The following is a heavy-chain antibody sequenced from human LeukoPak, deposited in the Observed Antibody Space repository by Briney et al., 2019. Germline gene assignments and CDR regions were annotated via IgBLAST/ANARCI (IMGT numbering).Heavy chain of an antibody. V-gene: IGHV4-34*01. Sequence: KPSETLSLTCAVYGGSFSGYYWSWIRQPPGKGLEWIGEINQSGSTNYNPSLKSRVTISVDTSKNQFSLKLSSVTAADTAVYYCARGGMVRGVSSRRYYGMDVWGQGTTVTVSS. CDR2: INQSGST. CDR3: ARGGMVRGVSSRRYYGMDV. D-gene: IGHD3-10*01. J-gene: IGHJ6*02. CDR1: GGSFSGYY.